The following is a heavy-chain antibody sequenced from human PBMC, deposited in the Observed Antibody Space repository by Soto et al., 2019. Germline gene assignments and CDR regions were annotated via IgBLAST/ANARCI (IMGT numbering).Heavy chain of an antibody. CDR3: ARTFIAVAGPATFDC. Sequence: ASVKVSCKASGYTFTSYAMHWVRQAPGQRLERMGWINAGNGNTKYSQKFQGRVTITRDTSASTAYMELSSLRSEDTAVYYCARTFIAVAGPATFDCWGQGTLVTVSS. D-gene: IGHD6-19*01. V-gene: IGHV1-3*01. CDR1: GYTFTSYA. J-gene: IGHJ4*02. CDR2: INAGNGNT.